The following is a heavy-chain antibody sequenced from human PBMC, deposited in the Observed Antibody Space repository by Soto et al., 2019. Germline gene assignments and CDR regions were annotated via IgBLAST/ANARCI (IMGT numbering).Heavy chain of an antibody. D-gene: IGHD6-13*01. CDR1: GFTFSSYS. J-gene: IGHJ4*02. Sequence: GSLRLSCAASGFTFSSYSMNWVRQAPGKGLEWVSSISSSSSYIYYADSVKGRFTISRDNAKNSLYLQMNSLRAEDTAVYYCARVRSGYSSSIDYWGQGTLVTVSS. V-gene: IGHV3-21*01. CDR2: ISSSSSYI. CDR3: ARVRSGYSSSIDY.